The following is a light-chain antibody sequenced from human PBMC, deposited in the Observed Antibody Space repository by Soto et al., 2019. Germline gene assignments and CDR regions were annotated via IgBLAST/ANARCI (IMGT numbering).Light chain of an antibody. CDR3: AAWDDNLSGFYV. V-gene: IGLV1-47*01. CDR2: RNS. Sequence: QSVLNQSPSASGTPGPGVPISCSRSAATIGRNYVYWYQQLPGMAPKLLIYRNSQRPSGVPDRFSGSKSGTSASLAISGLRSEDEADYYCAAWDDNLSGFYVFGAGTKVTV. J-gene: IGLJ1*01. CDR1: AATIGRNY.